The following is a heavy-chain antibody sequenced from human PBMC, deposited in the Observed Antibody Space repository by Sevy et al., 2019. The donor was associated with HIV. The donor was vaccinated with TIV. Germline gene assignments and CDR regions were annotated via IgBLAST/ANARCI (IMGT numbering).Heavy chain of an antibody. D-gene: IGHD2-21*02. V-gene: IGHV3-30*04. CDR1: GFTFSDYD. J-gene: IGHJ4*02. CDR3: ARLFSCGGDCYYLDY. CDR2: MSHDGNYK. Sequence: GGSLRLSCAASGFTFSDYDMHWVRQAPGKGLEWVAVMSHDGNYKNHADSVKVRFTISRDNFKNTLYLQMNSLRVEATAVYFDARLFSCGGDCYYLDYWGQGAPVTVSS.